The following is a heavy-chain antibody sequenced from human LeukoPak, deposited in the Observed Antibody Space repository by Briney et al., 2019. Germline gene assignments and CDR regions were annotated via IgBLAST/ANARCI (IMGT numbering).Heavy chain of an antibody. CDR2: IYTSGST. CDR1: GGSISSGSYY. Sequence: KPSQTLSLTCTVSGGSISSGSYYWSRIRQPAGKGLEWIGRIYTSGSTNYNPSLKSRVTISVDTSKNQFSLKLSSVTAADTAVYYCARGVYDSSGYYQYYFDYWGQGTLVTVSS. CDR3: ARGVYDSSGYYQYYFDY. J-gene: IGHJ4*02. D-gene: IGHD3-22*01. V-gene: IGHV4-61*02.